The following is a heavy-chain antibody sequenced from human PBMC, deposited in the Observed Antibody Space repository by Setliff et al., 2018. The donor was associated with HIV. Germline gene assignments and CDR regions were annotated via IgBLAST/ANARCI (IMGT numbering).Heavy chain of an antibody. D-gene: IGHD6-13*01. V-gene: IGHV5-51*01. CDR3: AAHPGIAAAGTGPVDY. CDR2: IYPSDSDT. J-gene: IGHJ4*02. Sequence: GESLKISCKGSGYSFTTYWIVWVRQMPGKGLEWMGIIYPSDSDTRYGPSFQGQVTISADQSISTAYLQWSSLKASDTAMYYCAAHPGIAAAGTGPVDYWGQGTLVTVSS. CDR1: GYSFTTYW.